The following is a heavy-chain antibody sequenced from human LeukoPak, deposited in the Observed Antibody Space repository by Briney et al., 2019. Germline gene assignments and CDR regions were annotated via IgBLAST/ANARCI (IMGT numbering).Heavy chain of an antibody. CDR2: IIPIFGTA. D-gene: IGHD6-19*01. V-gene: IGHV1-69*13. J-gene: IGHJ4*02. Sequence: SVKVSCKASRGTFSSYAISWVRQAPGQGLEWMGGIIPIFGTANYAQKFQGRVTITADESTSTAYMELSSLRSEDTAVYYCARRRMAGTYVFDSWGQGTLVTVSS. CDR1: RGTFSSYA. CDR3: ARRRMAGTYVFDS.